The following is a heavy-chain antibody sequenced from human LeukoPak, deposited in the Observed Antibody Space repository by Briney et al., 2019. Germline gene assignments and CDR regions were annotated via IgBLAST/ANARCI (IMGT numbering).Heavy chain of an antibody. Sequence: GGSLRLSCAASGFTFRSYWMNWVRQAPGKGLEWVANINQDGSVKQYVDSLKGRFTISRDNAKNSMYLQMNSLRAEDTAVHYCARVTRDDFWSGYSEIYNHYGMDVWGQGTTVTVSS. D-gene: IGHD3-3*01. CDR2: INQDGSVK. J-gene: IGHJ6*02. CDR3: ARVTRDDFWSGYSEIYNHYGMDV. V-gene: IGHV3-7*03. CDR1: GFTFRSYW.